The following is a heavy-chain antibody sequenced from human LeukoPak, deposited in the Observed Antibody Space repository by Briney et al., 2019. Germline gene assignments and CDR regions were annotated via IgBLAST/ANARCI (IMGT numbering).Heavy chain of an antibody. V-gene: IGHV3-30*04. CDR1: GFTFNNYA. D-gene: IGHD6-13*01. CDR2: ISRDGTDQ. Sequence: GGSLRLSCAGTGFTFNNYAMHWVRQAPGEGLEWVAVISRDGTDQFYADSVKGRLTISRDNSQSTLYLYMNSLTTDDTALYYCARAVPAPGTPENAFDIWGQGTVVTVSS. CDR3: ARAVPAPGTPENAFDI. J-gene: IGHJ3*02.